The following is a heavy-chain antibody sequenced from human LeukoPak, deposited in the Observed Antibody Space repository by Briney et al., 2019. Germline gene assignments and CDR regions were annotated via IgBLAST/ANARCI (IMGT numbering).Heavy chain of an antibody. D-gene: IGHD2-2*01. J-gene: IGHJ3*02. CDR2: INHSGST. CDR3: ASTIGYCSSTSCWDAFDI. CDR1: GGSFSGYY. V-gene: IGHV4-34*01. Sequence: PSETLSLTCAVYGGSFSGYYWSWIRQPPGKGLEWIGEINHSGSTNYNPSLKSRVTISVDTSKNQFSLKLSSVTAADTAVYYCASTIGYCSSTSCWDAFDIWGQGTMVTVSS.